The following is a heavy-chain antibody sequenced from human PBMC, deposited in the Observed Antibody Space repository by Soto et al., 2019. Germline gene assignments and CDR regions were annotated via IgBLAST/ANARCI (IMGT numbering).Heavy chain of an antibody. J-gene: IGHJ5*02. D-gene: IGHD6-13*01. V-gene: IGHV1-69*01. CDR3: AYYSSSWYRGWFDP. Sequence: QVQLVQSGAEVKKPGSSVKVSCKASGGTFSSYAISWVRQAPGQGLEWMGGIIPIFGTANYAQKFQVRVTITADESTSTAYMELSSLRSEDTAVYYCAYYSSSWYRGWFDPWGQGTLVTVSS. CDR2: IIPIFGTA. CDR1: GGTFSSYA.